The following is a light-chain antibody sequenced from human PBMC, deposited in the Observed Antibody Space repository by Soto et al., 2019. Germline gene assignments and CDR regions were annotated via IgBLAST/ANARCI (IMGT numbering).Light chain of an antibody. J-gene: IGKJ1*01. CDR3: QQSYSTLWT. Sequence: DIPMTQAPSSLSASVGDRVTITCRACHSISCYLIWYQQKQRKAPKLLIYSASSLQSGVPSRFSGSASGTDITITTSRLQHEDFATYYCQQSYSTLWTCGQGTKVKIK. CDR2: SAS. V-gene: IGKV1-39*01. CDR1: HSISCY.